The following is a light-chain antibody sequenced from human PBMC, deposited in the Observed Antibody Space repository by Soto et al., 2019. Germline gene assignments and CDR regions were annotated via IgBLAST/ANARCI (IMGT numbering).Light chain of an antibody. V-gene: IGLV2-14*01. CDR3: SSYTSSSTRV. J-gene: IGLJ1*01. Sequence: QSVLTQPASVSGSPGQSITISCTGTRRDVGGYNYVSWYQQHPGKAPKLMIYEVSNRPSGVSNRFSGSKSANTASLTISGLQAEDEADYYCSSYTSSSTRVFGTGTKVTVL. CDR1: RRDVGGYNY. CDR2: EVS.